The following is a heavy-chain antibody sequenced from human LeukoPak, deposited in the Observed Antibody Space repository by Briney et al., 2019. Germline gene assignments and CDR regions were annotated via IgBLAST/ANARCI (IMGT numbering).Heavy chain of an antibody. CDR1: GFTFSSYA. D-gene: IGHD3-22*01. J-gene: IGHJ3*02. Sequence: GSLRLSCAASGFTFSSYAMSWVRQAPGKGLEWVSAISGSGGSTYYADSVKGRFTISRDNSKNTLYLQMNSLRAEDTAVYYCARDFFYYDSSGYSPGPGAFDIWGQGTMVTVSS. V-gene: IGHV3-23*01. CDR2: ISGSGGST. CDR3: ARDFFYYDSSGYSPGPGAFDI.